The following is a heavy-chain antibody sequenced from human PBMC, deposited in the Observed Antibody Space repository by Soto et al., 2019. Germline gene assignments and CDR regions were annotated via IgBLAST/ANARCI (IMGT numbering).Heavy chain of an antibody. CDR2: LYHGGSK. Sequence: SSETLALTCAVSGYSISSVYTWGWIRVPPGKGLEWIGSLYHGGSKYYNPSLKSRATISVDTSKNQFSLKVTSVTAADTAVYYCARDMHAGFTHYFDPWGQGTLVTVSS. V-gene: IGHV4-38-2*02. CDR3: ARDMHAGFTHYFDP. J-gene: IGHJ5*02. D-gene: IGHD1-26*01. CDR1: GYSISSVYT.